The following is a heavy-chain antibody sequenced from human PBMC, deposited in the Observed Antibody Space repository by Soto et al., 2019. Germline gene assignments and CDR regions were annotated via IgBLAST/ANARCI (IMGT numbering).Heavy chain of an antibody. CDR2: INHSGST. CDR1: GGSFSGYY. D-gene: IGHD5-12*01. CDR3: ARGRRGYDFVNWFDP. V-gene: IGHV4-34*01. Sequence: SETLSLTCAVYGGSFSGYYWSWIRQPPGKGLEWIGEINHSGSTNYNPSLKSRVTISVDTSKNQFSLKLSSVTAADTAVYYCARGRRGYDFVNWFDPWGQGTLVTVS. J-gene: IGHJ5*02.